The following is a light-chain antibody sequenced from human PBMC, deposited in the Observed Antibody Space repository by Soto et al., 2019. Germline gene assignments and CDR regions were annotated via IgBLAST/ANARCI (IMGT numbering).Light chain of an antibody. Sequence: EIVMTQSPATLSVSPGERATLSCRASQSVSSNLAWYVQKPGQAPRLLIYGASTRATGIPARFSGSGSGTEFTLTISSLQSEDFAIYYCHQYNDWPPLTFGGGNKVEI. V-gene: IGKV3-15*01. CDR1: QSVSSN. CDR3: HQYNDWPPLT. CDR2: GAS. J-gene: IGKJ4*01.